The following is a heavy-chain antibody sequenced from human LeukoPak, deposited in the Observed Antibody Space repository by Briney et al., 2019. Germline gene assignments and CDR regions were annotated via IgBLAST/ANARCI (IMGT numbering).Heavy chain of an antibody. J-gene: IGHJ4*02. Sequence: PGGSLRLSCAASGFTFSSYAMSWVRQAPGKGLEWVSAISGSGGSTYYADSVKGRFTISRDNSKNTLYLQMNSLRAEDTAVYYCAKDLPPGTYHPVYFDNWGQGTLVTVSS. CDR3: AKDLPPGTYHPVYFDN. D-gene: IGHD1-14*01. CDR1: GFTFSSYA. V-gene: IGHV3-23*01. CDR2: ISGSGGST.